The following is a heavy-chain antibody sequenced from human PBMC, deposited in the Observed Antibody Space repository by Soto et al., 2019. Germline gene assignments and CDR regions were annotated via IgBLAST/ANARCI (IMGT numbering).Heavy chain of an antibody. CDR1: GGTFSSYA. V-gene: IGHV1-69*12. CDR3: ARAIVGWGDDAFDI. D-gene: IGHD3-22*01. CDR2: IIPSFGTA. J-gene: IGHJ3*02. Sequence: QVQLVQSGAEVKKPGSSVKVSCKASGGTFSSYAISWVRQDPGQGLAWMGGIIPSFGTANYAQKFQGRVTITADESTSTAYMELSSLRSEDTAVYYCARAIVGWGDDAFDIWGQGTMVTVSS.